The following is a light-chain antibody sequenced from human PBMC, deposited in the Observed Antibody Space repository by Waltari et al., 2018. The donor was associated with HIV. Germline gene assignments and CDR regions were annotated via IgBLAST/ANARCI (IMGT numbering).Light chain of an antibody. CDR2: EVN. J-gene: IGLJ2*01. Sequence: QSALTQPPSASGSLGQSVTISCTGRSSDVGRSDYVPWYQQHPGKAPKLLIFEVNKRPSGVPDRFSGSKSGNTASLTVSGLQAEDEAEYSCSSYAGINPVIFGGGTTLTVL. CDR1: SSDVGRSDY. CDR3: SSYAGINPVI. V-gene: IGLV2-8*01.